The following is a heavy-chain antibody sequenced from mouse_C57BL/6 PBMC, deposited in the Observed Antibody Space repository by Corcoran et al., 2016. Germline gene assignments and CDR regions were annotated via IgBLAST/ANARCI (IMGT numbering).Heavy chain of an antibody. Sequence: EVQLQQSGPVLVKPGASVKMSCKASGYTFTDYYMNWVKQSHGKSLEWIGVINPYNGGTSYNQKFKGKATLTVDKSSSTAYMQLSSLTSEDSAVYFCATYYYGSSLYYYAMDYWGQGTSVTVSS. J-gene: IGHJ4*01. D-gene: IGHD1-1*01. CDR3: ATYYYGSSLYYYAMDY. CDR1: GYTFTDYY. CDR2: INPYNGGT. V-gene: IGHV1-19*01.